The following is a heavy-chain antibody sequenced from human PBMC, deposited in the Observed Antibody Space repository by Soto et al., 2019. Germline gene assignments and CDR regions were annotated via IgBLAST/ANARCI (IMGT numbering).Heavy chain of an antibody. J-gene: IGHJ4*02. Sequence: SETLSLTRTVSGGSISSSSYYWGWIRQPPGKGLEWIGSIYYSGSTYYNPSLKSRVTISVDTSKNQFSLKLSSVTAADTAVYYCARQYSSSWGDFDYWGQGTLVTVSS. CDR2: IYYSGST. D-gene: IGHD6-13*01. CDR1: GGSISSSSYY. CDR3: ARQYSSSWGDFDY. V-gene: IGHV4-39*01.